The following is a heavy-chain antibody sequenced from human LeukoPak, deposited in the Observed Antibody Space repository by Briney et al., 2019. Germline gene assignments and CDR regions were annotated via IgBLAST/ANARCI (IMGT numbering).Heavy chain of an antibody. CDR1: GGSISSGDYY. CDR2: IYYSGST. Sequence: SETLSLTCTVSGGSISSGDYYWSWIRQPPGKGLEWIGSIYYSGSTYYNPSLKSRITISVDTSKNQFSLKLSSVTAADAAVYYCARTLYDSSGYLDAFDIWGQGTMVTVSS. CDR3: ARTLYDSSGYLDAFDI. D-gene: IGHD3-22*01. J-gene: IGHJ3*02. V-gene: IGHV4-30-4*08.